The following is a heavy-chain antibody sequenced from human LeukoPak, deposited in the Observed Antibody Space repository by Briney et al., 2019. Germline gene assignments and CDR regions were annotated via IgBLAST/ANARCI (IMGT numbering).Heavy chain of an antibody. J-gene: IGHJ4*02. CDR1: GGSISSYY. CDR2: IYYSDST. D-gene: IGHD2-15*01. Sequence: SETLSLTCTVSGGSISSYYWSWIRQPPGKGLEWIGSIYYSDSTNYNPSLMSRVTISVDTSKNQFSLKLSSVTAADTAVYYCARRSCSGGRCYYAYWGQGTLVTVSS. V-gene: IGHV4-59*08. CDR3: ARRSCSGGRCYYAY.